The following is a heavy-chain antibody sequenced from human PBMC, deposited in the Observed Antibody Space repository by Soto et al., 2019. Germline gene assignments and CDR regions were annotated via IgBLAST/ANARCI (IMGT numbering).Heavy chain of an antibody. Sequence: GGSLRLSCAASGFSFSTDSMNWVRQAPGKGLEWVSYISSGSRTIYYADSVKGRFTISRDNAKNSLYLQMNSLRAEDTAVYYCAGDCSTRSCFDYRGQGTLVSVFS. D-gene: IGHD2-2*01. J-gene: IGHJ4*02. V-gene: IGHV3-48*01. CDR2: ISSGSRTI. CDR3: AGDCSTRSCFDY. CDR1: GFSFSTDS.